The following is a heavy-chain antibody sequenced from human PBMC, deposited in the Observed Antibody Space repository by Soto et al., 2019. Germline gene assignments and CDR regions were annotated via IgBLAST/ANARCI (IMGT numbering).Heavy chain of an antibody. V-gene: IGHV3-30-3*01. CDR3: ARPLWRDDYNWGYFDL. CDR1: GFTFSSYA. J-gene: IGHJ2*01. Sequence: QVQLVESGGGVVQPGRSLRLSCAASGFTFSSYAMHWVRQVPGKGLEWVAVISYDGSNKYYADSVKGRFTISRDNSKNTLYRQRNRLRAEDTAVYYCARPLWRDDYNWGYFDLWGRGTLVTFSS. CDR2: ISYDGSNK. D-gene: IGHD4-4*01.